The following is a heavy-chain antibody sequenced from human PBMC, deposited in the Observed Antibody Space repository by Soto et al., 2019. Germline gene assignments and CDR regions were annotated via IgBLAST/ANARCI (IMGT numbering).Heavy chain of an antibody. D-gene: IGHD3-3*01. J-gene: IGHJ5*02. V-gene: IGHV1-18*01. CDR1: GYTFTSYG. Sequence: QVQLVQSGAEVKKPGASVKVSCKASGYTFTSYGISWVRQAPGQGLEWMGKTAPMFKQTFYARRFEGRVTITADTSANTVYMELTDLRFEDTAVYYCTTLGPWGQGTQVTVS. CDR2: TAPMFK. CDR3: TTLGP.